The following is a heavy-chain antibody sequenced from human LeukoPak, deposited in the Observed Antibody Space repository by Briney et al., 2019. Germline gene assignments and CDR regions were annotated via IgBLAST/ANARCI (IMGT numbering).Heavy chain of an antibody. CDR3: AAVRDSSGSEGYYFDY. CDR2: IVVGSGNT. V-gene: IGHV1-58*01. J-gene: IGHJ4*02. Sequence: SVKVSCKASGFTFTSSAVQWVRQARGQRLEWIGWIVVGSGNTNYAQKFQERVTITRDMSTSTAYMELSSLRSEDTAVYYCAAVRDSSGSEGYYFDYWGQGTLATVSS. D-gene: IGHD3-22*01. CDR1: GFTFTSSA.